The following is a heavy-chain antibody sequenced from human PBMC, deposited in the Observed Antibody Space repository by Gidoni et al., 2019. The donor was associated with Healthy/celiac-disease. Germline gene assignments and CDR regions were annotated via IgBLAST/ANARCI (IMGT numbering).Heavy chain of an antibody. CDR1: GSPFTSYY. CDR3: ARVQSSSWYRKGYFDY. CDR2: INPSGGST. V-gene: IGHV1-46*01. D-gene: IGHD6-13*01. J-gene: IGHJ4*02. Sequence: QVQLVQSGAEVKKPGASVKVSCKASGSPFTSYYMHWVRQAPGQGLEWMGIINPSGGSTSYAQKFQGRVTMTRDTSTSTVYMELSSLRSEDTAVYYCARVQSSSWYRKGYFDYWGQGTLVTVSS.